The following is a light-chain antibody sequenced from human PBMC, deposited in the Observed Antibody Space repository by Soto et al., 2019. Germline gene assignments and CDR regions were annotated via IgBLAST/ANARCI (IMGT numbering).Light chain of an antibody. CDR2: EGI. Sequence: QSVLTQPASVSGSPGQSITISCSGTSSNIGGYNVVSWYQQHPGKAPKVIVYEGIKRPSGVPDRFSGSKSGNTASLTISGLQAADEADYYCSLYTSENTYVFGTGTKVTVL. CDR3: SLYTSENTYV. V-gene: IGLV2-14*02. CDR1: SSNIGGYNV. J-gene: IGLJ1*01.